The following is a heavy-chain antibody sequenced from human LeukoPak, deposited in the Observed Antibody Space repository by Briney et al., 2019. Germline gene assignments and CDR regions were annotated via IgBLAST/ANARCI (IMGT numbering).Heavy chain of an antibody. CDR1: GGSISSYY. J-gene: IGHJ3*02. Sequence: SETLSLTCTVSGGSISSYYWSWIRQPAGKGLEWIGRIYTSGSTNYNPSLKSRVTMSVDTSKNHFSPKLSSVTAADTAVDYCARVVLRFLESDAFDIWGQGTMVTVSS. V-gene: IGHV4-4*07. CDR3: ARVVLRFLESDAFDI. CDR2: IYTSGST. D-gene: IGHD3-3*01.